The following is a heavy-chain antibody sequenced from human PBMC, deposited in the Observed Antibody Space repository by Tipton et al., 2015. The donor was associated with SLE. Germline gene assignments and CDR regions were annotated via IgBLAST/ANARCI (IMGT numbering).Heavy chain of an antibody. CDR3: ATLPIVEMARAY. Sequence: TLSLTCTVSGGSISGYYWSWIRQPPGKGLEWIGYVYYSVSTSYNPSLKSRVTMSVDTSKNQFSLRLSSVTAADTAVYYCATLPIVEMARAYWGQGTLVTVSS. CDR2: VYYSVST. CDR1: GGSISGYY. J-gene: IGHJ1*01. D-gene: IGHD5-24*01. V-gene: IGHV4-59*08.